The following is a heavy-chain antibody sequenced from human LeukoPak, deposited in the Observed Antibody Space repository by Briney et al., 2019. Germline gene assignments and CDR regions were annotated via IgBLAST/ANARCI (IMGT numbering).Heavy chain of an antibody. CDR1: GGSISSSSYY. CDR2: IYYSGST. J-gene: IGHJ6*02. Sequence: PSETLSLTCTVSGGSISSSSYYWGWIRQPPGKGLEWIGSIYYSGSTYYNPSLKSRVTISVDRSKNQFSLKLSSVTAADTAVYYCARGGGYSGYDYYYYYGMDVWGQGTTVTVSS. CDR3: ARGGGYSGYDYYYYYGMDV. D-gene: IGHD5-12*01. V-gene: IGHV4-39*07.